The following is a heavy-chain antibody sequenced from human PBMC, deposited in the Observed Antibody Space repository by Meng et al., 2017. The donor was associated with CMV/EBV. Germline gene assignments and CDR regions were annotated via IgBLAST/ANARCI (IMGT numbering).Heavy chain of an antibody. CDR2: IYSGGST. D-gene: IGHD3-16*01. J-gene: IGHJ5*02. Sequence: GCLVQPGGSLRLSSAASGFPVSSNYMTWARQAPGKGLEWVSVIYSGGSTYYADSVKGRFTISRDNSKNTLYLQMNSLRAEDTAVYYCARDNWGLGWFDPWGQGTLVTVSS. V-gene: IGHV3-53*01. CDR1: GFPVSSNY. CDR3: ARDNWGLGWFDP.